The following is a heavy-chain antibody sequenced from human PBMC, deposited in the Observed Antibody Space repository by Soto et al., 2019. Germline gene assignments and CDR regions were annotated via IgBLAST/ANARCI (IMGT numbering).Heavy chain of an antibody. J-gene: IGHJ4*02. CDR2: IWSDGSNK. V-gene: IGHV3-33*01. D-gene: IGHD3-22*01. Sequence: GGSLRLSCAASGFTLSSYGMHWVRQAPGKGLEWVAVIWSDGSNKYYADSVKGRFTISRDNSKNTLYLQMNSLRAEDTAVYYCARYYYDSSGYYPLWGQGTLVTVSS. CDR3: ARYYYDSSGYYPL. CDR1: GFTLSSYG.